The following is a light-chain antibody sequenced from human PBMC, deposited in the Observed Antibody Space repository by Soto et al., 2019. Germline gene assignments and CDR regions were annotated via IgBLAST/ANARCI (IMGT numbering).Light chain of an antibody. CDR2: EVT. CDR3: SSYAGTAYV. J-gene: IGLJ1*01. V-gene: IGLV2-8*01. Sequence: QSVLTQPPSASGSPGQSVTTSYTGTSSDVGGYNYVSWYQQHPGKVPKLMIYEVTKRPSGVPDRFSGSKSGNTASLTVSGLQTEDEADYYCSSYAGTAYVFGTGTKVTVL. CDR1: SSDVGGYNY.